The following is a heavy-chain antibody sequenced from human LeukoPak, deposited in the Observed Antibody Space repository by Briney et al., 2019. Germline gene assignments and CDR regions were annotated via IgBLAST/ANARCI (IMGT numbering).Heavy chain of an antibody. CDR1: GYTFTSYD. CDR2: MNPNSGNT. J-gene: IGHJ3*02. V-gene: IGHV1-8*01. CDR3: ARNGGLDAFDI. Sequence: EASVKVSCKASGYTFTSYDINWGRQATGQGLDWMGWMNPNSGNTGYAQKFQGRVTMTRNTSISTAYMELSSLRSEDTAVYYCARNGGLDAFDIWGQGTMVTVSS. D-gene: IGHD4-23*01.